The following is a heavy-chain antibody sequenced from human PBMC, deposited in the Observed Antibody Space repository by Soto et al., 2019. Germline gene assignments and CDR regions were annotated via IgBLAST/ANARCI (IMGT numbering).Heavy chain of an antibody. CDR3: ASATGSYYNVSFLRHYYYGMDV. J-gene: IGHJ6*02. CDR1: GYTFTSYA. D-gene: IGHD3-10*01. Sequence: ASVKVSCKASGYTFTSYAMHWVRQAPGQRLEWMGWINAGNGNTKYSQKFQGRVTITRDKSASTAYMELSSLRSEDTAEYYWASATGSYYNVSFLRHYYYGMDVWGQGTTVTVSS. V-gene: IGHV1-3*01. CDR2: INAGNGNT.